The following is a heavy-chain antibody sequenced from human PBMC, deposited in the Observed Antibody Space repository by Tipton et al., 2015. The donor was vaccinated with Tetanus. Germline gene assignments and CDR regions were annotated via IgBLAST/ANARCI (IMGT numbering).Heavy chain of an antibody. J-gene: IGHJ4*02. D-gene: IGHD3-10*01. CDR1: GYTFTNYA. Sequence: QLVQSGSELKKPGASVKVSCKASGYTFTNYAVNWVRQAPGQGLEWVGWINPSTGNPTYAQGFTGRFVFSLDTSVSTAFLQINSLMAEDTAVYFCARDRYLTSGSYYKGRLDYWGQGTLVTVSS. CDR3: ARDRYLTSGSYYKGRLDY. CDR2: INPSTGNP. V-gene: IGHV7-4-1*02.